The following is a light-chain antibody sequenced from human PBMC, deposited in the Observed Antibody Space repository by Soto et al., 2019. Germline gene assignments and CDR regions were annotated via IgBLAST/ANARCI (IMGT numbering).Light chain of an antibody. CDR3: QQYNNWPPLT. CDR2: GAS. J-gene: IGKJ4*01. CDR1: QSVSSSY. Sequence: EIVLTQSPGTLSLSPGERATLSCRASQSVSSSYLAWYQQKPGQAPRLLIYGASTRATGIPARFSGSGCGTEFTLTTSSLQYEDFAADYGQQYNNWPPLTFGEGTKVDIK. V-gene: IGKV3D-15*01.